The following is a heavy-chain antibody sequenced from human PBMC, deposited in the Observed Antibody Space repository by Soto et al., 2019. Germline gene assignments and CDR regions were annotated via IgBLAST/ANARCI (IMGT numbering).Heavy chain of an antibody. CDR3: ARRVGAYYFDY. J-gene: IGHJ4*02. CDR2: IIPIFGTT. Sequence: QVQLVQSGAEVKKPGSSVKVSCKASGGTFSTYAITWVRQAPGQGLEWLGGIIPIFGTTDYARKFQGRVTITAAEPTSTVCIELSSLTSEDTAVYYCARRVGAYYFDYWGQGTLVTVSS. CDR1: GGTFSTYA. V-gene: IGHV1-69*01. D-gene: IGHD1-26*01.